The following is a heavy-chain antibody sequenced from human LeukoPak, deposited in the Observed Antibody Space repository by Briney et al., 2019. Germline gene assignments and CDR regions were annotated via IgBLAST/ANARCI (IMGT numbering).Heavy chain of an antibody. V-gene: IGHV3-23*01. Sequence: PGGSLRLSCAASGFTFSSYAMSWVRQAPGKGQEWVSALSGTGSPTYYADSVKGRFTISRDNSKNTLYLLMNSLRAEDTAVYYCARGGYRAYYYDSSGPWGYWGQGTLVTVSS. J-gene: IGHJ4*02. CDR1: GFTFSSYA. CDR3: ARGGYRAYYYDSSGPWGY. D-gene: IGHD3-22*01. CDR2: LSGTGSPT.